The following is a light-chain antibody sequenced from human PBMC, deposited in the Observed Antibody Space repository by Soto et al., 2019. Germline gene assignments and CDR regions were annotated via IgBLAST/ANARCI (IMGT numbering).Light chain of an antibody. CDR1: SSNIGRNT. Sequence: QSVLTQPPSVSGTPGPRVTISCSGSSSNIGRNTVNSYQHLPGTAPKLLIYTNTQRPSGVPDRFSGSKSGTSAYLAINGLQSDDEADYYCAAWDDSLSGCVGFGGGTKVTVL. CDR2: TNT. V-gene: IGLV1-44*01. J-gene: IGLJ2*01. CDR3: AAWDDSLSGCVG.